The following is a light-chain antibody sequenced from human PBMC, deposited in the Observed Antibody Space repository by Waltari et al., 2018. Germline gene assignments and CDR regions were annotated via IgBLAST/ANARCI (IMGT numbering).Light chain of an antibody. Sequence: DVVLTQSPLSLPVALGQPASISCRSSQSLVSSDGNTILNWFQQSPGQSPRRLIYRVSNRDSGVPDRFSGSGSGTDFTLKISRVEAEDVGVYYCMQGTHCAWTFGQGTKVEIK. J-gene: IGKJ1*01. CDR1: QSLVSSDGNTI. CDR2: RVS. CDR3: MQGTHCAWT. V-gene: IGKV2-30*01.